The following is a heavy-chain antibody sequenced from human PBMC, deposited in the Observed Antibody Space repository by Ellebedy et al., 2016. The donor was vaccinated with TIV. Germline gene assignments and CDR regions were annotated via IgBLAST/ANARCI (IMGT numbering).Heavy chain of an antibody. CDR2: IIPIFGTA. CDR3: ARAVGATYYGMDV. D-gene: IGHD1-26*01. CDR1: GGTFSSYA. V-gene: IGHV1-69*13. Sequence: AASVKVSCKASGGTFSSYAISWVRQAPGQGLEWMGGIIPIFGTANYAQKFQGRVTITADESTSTAYMELSSLRSEDTAVYYCARAVGATYYGMDVWGQGTTVTVSS. J-gene: IGHJ6*02.